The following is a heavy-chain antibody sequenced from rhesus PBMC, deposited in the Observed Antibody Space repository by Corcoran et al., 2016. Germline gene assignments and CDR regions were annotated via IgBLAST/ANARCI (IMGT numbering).Heavy chain of an antibody. V-gene: IGHV4-57*01. CDR1: GGSVSRSNW. Sequence: QLQLQESGPGLVKPSETLSLTCAVSGGSVSRSNWWSWIRQPPGKGLEWIGRSSGSGGSPSYNPALTSRVTISTDTSKNQFSLKVSSVTAADTAVYYCARWPQSGSFDYWGQGVLVTVSS. J-gene: IGHJ4*01. CDR2: SSGSGGSP. CDR3: ARWPQSGSFDY. D-gene: IGHD6-25*01.